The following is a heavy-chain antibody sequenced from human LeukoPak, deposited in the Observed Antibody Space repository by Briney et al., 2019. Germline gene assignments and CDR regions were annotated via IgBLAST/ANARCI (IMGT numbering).Heavy chain of an antibody. CDR2: IYTSGST. CDR3: ARLNSSSSALLDY. D-gene: IGHD6-6*01. J-gene: IGHJ4*02. V-gene: IGHV4-4*09. CDR1: GGSISSYY. Sequence: SETLSLTCTVSGGSISSYYWSWIRQPPGKGLERIGYIYTSGSTNYNPSLKSRVTISVDTSKNQFSLKLSSVTAADTAVYYCARLNSSSSALLDYWGQGTLVTVSS.